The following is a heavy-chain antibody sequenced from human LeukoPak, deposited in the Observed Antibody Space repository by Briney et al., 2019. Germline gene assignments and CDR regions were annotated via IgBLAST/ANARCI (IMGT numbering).Heavy chain of an antibody. J-gene: IGHJ6*03. CDR1: GYSFTSYW. Sequence: GESLKISCKGSGYSFTSYWIGWVRQMPGKGLEWMGIIYPGDSDTRYSPSFQGQVTISADKSISTAYLQWSSLKASDTAMYYCARGGYCSGGSCYSGGYYYMDVWGKGTTVTISS. V-gene: IGHV5-51*01. CDR3: ARGGYCSGGSCYSGGYYYMDV. CDR2: IYPGDSDT. D-gene: IGHD2-15*01.